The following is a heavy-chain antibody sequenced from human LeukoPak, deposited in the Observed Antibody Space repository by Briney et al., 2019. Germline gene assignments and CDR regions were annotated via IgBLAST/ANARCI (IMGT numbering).Heavy chain of an antibody. D-gene: IGHD3-9*01. CDR2: ISGSGGST. Sequence: GGALRLSCAAPGFTFSSYAMSWVPQAPGEGLEWVSAISGSGGSTYYADSVKGRFTISRGNSKNTLYLQMNSLRAEDTAVYYCAKVKDYDTLTGYYGYYGMDVWGQGTTVTVSS. V-gene: IGHV3-23*01. J-gene: IGHJ6*02. CDR1: GFTFSSYA. CDR3: AKVKDYDTLTGYYGYYGMDV.